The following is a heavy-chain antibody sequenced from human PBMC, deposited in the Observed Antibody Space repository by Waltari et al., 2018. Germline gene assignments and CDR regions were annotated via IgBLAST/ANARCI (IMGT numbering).Heavy chain of an antibody. CDR2: ISGSGGST. J-gene: IGHJ6*02. Sequence: EVQLLESGGGLVQPGGSLRLSCAASGFTFSSYAMSWVRQAPGKGLEWVSAISGSGGSTYYADSGKGRFTISRDNSKNTLYLQMNSLRAEDTAVYYCAKGEGSSSWYYYYGMDVWGQGTTVTVSS. V-gene: IGHV3-23*01. CDR3: AKGEGSSSWYYYYGMDV. D-gene: IGHD6-13*01. CDR1: GFTFSSYA.